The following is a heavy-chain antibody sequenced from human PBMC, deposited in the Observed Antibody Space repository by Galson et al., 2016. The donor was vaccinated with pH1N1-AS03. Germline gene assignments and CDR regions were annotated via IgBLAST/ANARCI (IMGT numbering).Heavy chain of an antibody. CDR2: ISYDGNNK. Sequence: SLRLSCAASGFTFSIYGIHWVRQAPGKGLEWVAVISYDGNNKYYADSVKGRFTISRDNSNNRLYLQMNSLRSEDTAVYYCARDAPPPGDSDSSGISDHRGQGTLVTVSS. V-gene: IGHV3-30*03. CDR1: GFTFSIYG. D-gene: IGHD3-22*01. CDR3: ARDAPPPGDSDSSGISDH. J-gene: IGHJ4*02.